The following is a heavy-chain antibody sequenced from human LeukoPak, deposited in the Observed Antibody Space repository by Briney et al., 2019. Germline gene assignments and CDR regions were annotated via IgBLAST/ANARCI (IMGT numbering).Heavy chain of an antibody. J-gene: IGHJ4*02. CDR1: GGSISSGGYY. CDR3: AREFRTDYGDLYYFDY. Sequence: SETLSLTCTVSGGSISSGGYYWSWIRQHPGKGLEWIGYIYYRGSTYYNPSLKSRVTISVDTSKNQFSLKLSSVTAADTAVYYCAREFRTDYGDLYYFDYWGQGTLVTVSS. V-gene: IGHV4-31*03. D-gene: IGHD4-17*01. CDR2: IYYRGST.